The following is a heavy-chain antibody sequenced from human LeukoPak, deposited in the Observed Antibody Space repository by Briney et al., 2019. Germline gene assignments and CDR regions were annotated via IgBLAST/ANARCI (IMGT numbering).Heavy chain of an antibody. D-gene: IGHD3-22*01. CDR2: IIPIFGTA. Sequence: ASVKVSCKASGGTFSSYVISWVRQAPGQGLEWMGGIIPIFGTANYAQKFQGRVTITTDESTSTAYMELTSLRSEDTAVHYCARDPGDSSGYYSSRNYYFDSWGQGTLVTVFS. J-gene: IGHJ4*02. V-gene: IGHV1-69*05. CDR3: ARDPGDSSGYYSSRNYYFDS. CDR1: GGTFSSYV.